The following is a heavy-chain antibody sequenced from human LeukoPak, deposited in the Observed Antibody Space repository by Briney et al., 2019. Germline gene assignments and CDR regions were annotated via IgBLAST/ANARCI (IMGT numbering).Heavy chain of an antibody. CDR2: ISGSSSYI. V-gene: IGHV3-21*06. D-gene: IGHD2-2*02. CDR1: GFTFSSYS. Sequence: GGSLRLSCAASGFTFSSYSMNWVRQAPGKGLEWVSSISGSSSYILYADSVRGRFTISRDNAKNSLFLQMNSLRVEDTAVYYCARMTIPVGLYYFDDWGQGTLVTVSS. J-gene: IGHJ4*02. CDR3: ARMTIPVGLYYFDD.